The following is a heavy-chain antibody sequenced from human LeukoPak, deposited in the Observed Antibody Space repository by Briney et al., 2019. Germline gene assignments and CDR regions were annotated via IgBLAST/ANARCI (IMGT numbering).Heavy chain of an antibody. J-gene: IGHJ4*02. CDR3: AKGMWDYAYDY. D-gene: IGHD4-17*01. CDR1: GFTFSSYA. Sequence: AGGSLRLSCAASGFTFSSYAMTWVRQAPGKGLEWVSLISASGGSTYYADSVKGRFTISRDNSKNTLYLQMNSLRADDTAVYYCAKGMWDYAYDYWGQGTRVTVSS. CDR2: ISASGGST. V-gene: IGHV3-23*01.